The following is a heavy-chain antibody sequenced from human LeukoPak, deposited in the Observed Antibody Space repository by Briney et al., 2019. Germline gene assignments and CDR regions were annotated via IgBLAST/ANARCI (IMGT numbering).Heavy chain of an antibody. CDR3: ARRTGYYDGFDY. J-gene: IGHJ4*02. Sequence: PSETLSLTCTVSGGSISSYYWSWIRQPPGKGLEWIGYIYYSGSTNYNPSLKSRVTISVDTPKNQFSLKVSSVTAADTAVYYCARRTGYYDGFDYWGQGALATVSS. CDR1: GGSISSYY. V-gene: IGHV4-59*01. CDR2: IYYSGST. D-gene: IGHD3/OR15-3a*01.